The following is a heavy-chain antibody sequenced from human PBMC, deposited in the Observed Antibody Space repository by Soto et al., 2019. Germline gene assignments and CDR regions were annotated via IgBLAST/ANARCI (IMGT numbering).Heavy chain of an antibody. D-gene: IGHD3-9*01. J-gene: IGHJ6*02. CDR3: ARELGYYEILTGPPDYYGMDV. V-gene: IGHV1-3*01. CDR1: GYTFTSYA. Sequence: ASVKVSCKASGYTFTSYAMHWVRQAPGQRLEWMGWINAGNGNTKYSQKFQGRVTITRDTSASTAYMELSSLRSEDTAVYYCARELGYYEILTGPPDYYGMDVWGQGTTVTVSS. CDR2: INAGNGNT.